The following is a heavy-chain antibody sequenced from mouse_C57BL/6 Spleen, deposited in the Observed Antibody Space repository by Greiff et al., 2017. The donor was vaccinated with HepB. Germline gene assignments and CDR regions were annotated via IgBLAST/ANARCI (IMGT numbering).Heavy chain of an antibody. D-gene: IGHD1-2*01. Sequence: QVQLQQPGAELVMPGASVKLSCKASGYTFTSDWMHWVKQRPGQGLEWIGEIDPSDSYTNYNQKFKGKSTLTVDKSSSTAYMQLSSLTSEDSAVYYCARRKNENGDFDDWGQGTTLTVSS. CDR2: IDPSDSYT. CDR3: ARRKNENGDFDD. V-gene: IGHV1-69*01. CDR1: GYTFTSDW. J-gene: IGHJ2*01.